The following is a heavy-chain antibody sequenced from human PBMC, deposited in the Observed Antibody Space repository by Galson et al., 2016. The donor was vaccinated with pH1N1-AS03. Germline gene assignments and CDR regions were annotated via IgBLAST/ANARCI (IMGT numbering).Heavy chain of an antibody. CDR3: ARGRGSYGMDV. V-gene: IGHV1-3*01. J-gene: IGHJ6*02. D-gene: IGHD1-26*01. CDR1: GYTFISYV. CDR2: INAGNGNT. Sequence: VSCKASGYTFISYVMHWVRQAPGQRLEWMGWINAGNGNTTYSRSFQGKVTITRDTSASKAYMELSSLRSEDTAVYYCARGRGSYGMDVWGQGTTVTVSS.